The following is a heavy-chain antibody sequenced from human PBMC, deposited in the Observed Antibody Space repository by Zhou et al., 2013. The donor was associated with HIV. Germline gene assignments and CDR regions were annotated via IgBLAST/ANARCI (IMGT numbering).Heavy chain of an antibody. J-gene: IGHJ4*02. V-gene: IGHV1-69*05. CDR2: IIPIFGTA. D-gene: IGHD3-10*01. CDR1: GGTFSSYA. Sequence: QVQLVQSGAEVKKPGSSVKVSCKASGGTFSSYAISWVRQAPGQGLEWMGGIIPIFGTANYAQKFQGRVTITTDESTSTAYMELSSLRSEDTAVYYCAREGPGWFGGPLGYFDYWGQGTLVTVSS. CDR3: AREGPGWFGGPLGYFDY.